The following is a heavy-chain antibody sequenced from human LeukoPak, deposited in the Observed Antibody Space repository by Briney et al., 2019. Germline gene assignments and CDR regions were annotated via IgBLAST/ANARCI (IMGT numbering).Heavy chain of an antibody. D-gene: IGHD3-10*01. Sequence: PGGSLRLSCAASGLTFSSHWMHWVRKAPGKGLVWVSRIINDGSTTNYAGSVKGRFTISRDNVKNTLYLQMKSLRAEDTAVYYCARGHVPGSDRHWEYWGQGALVTVSS. CDR3: ARGHVPGSDRHWEY. J-gene: IGHJ4*02. V-gene: IGHV3-74*01. CDR1: GLTFSSHW. CDR2: IINDGSTT.